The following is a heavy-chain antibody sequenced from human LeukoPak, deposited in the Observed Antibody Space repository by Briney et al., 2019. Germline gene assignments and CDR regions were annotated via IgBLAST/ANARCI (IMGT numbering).Heavy chain of an antibody. J-gene: IGHJ4*02. CDR2: ISGSGGGT. Sequence: PGGSLRLSCAASGFTFTSYAMSWVRQAPGKGLEWVSSISGSGGGTFYADSVKGRFTISRDNSKNTLYLQMNSLRVEDTAVYYCARKSASGNYPLDYWGQGTLVTVSS. CDR3: ARKSASGNYPLDY. V-gene: IGHV3-23*01. CDR1: GFTFTSYA. D-gene: IGHD3-10*01.